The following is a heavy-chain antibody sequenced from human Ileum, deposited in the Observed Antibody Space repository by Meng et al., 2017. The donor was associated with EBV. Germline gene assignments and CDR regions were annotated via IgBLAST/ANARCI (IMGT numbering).Heavy chain of an antibody. CDR3: AKANDYSLNS. V-gene: IGHV4-4*02. CDR2: MHPSGST. J-gene: IGHJ4*02. CDR1: GDFISSSYW. D-gene: IGHD4-11*01. Sequence: VPQEEAGQGLVMHSVTLSLTCAVSGDFISSSYWWTWVRQPPGKGLEWIGEMHPSGSTYYNPSLKSRVTISLDTFNNQFFLRLTSLTAADTAVYYCAKANDYSLNSWGQGTLVTGSS.